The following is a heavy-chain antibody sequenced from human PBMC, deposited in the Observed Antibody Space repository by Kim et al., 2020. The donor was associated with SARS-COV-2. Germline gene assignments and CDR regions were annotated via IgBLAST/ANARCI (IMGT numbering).Heavy chain of an antibody. CDR3: ARDDGLLSMLRNTTGGLDV. J-gene: IGHJ6*02. CDR2: IYYTGST. D-gene: IGHD1-1*01. CDR1: GASISSGGFF. Sequence: SETLSLTCTVSGASISSGGFFWSWIRQSRERGLEWIGYIYYTGSTYYNPSLRGRVSISVDTSQNHFSLRVNSVTAADTAVYYCARDDGLLSMLRNTTGGLDVWGPGTTVTVSS. V-gene: IGHV4-31*03.